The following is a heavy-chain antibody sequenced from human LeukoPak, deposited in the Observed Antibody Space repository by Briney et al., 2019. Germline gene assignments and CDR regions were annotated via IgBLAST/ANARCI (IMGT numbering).Heavy chain of an antibody. CDR2: ISSRSSYI. CDR3: ASLLQAY. V-gene: IGHV3-21*01. CDR1: GFTFSRYS. J-gene: IGHJ4*02. Sequence: GGSLRLSCAASGFTFSRYSMDWVRQAPGKGLEWVSSISSRSSYIYYGDSVKGRFTISRDDAKNSLYLQMNSLRAEDTAVYYCASLLQAYWGQGTLVTVSS.